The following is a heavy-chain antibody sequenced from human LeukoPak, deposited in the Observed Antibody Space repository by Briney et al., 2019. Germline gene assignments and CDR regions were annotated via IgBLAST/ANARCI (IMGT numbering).Heavy chain of an antibody. CDR3: AKGSGSGWYGWFDP. Sequence: WGSLRLSCAASGFTFRSDAMNWVWQPPGKGRGWVSVISDSGSSSYYGDSVKGRFTISRDNSQNTLYLQMNSLTVEDTALYYCAKGSGSGWYGWFDPWGQGTLVTVSS. J-gene: IGHJ5*02. CDR2: ISDSGSSS. CDR1: GFTFRSDA. V-gene: IGHV3-23*01. D-gene: IGHD6-19*01.